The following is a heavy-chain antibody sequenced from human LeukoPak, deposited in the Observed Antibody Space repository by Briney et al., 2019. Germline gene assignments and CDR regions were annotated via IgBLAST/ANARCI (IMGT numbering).Heavy chain of an antibody. CDR3: ARAGYCSGGSCYSYYYYGMDV. CDR2: VNLQGST. D-gene: IGHD2-15*01. J-gene: IGHJ6*02. V-gene: IGHV4-4*02. CDR1: GGSISNTNW. Sequence: SETQSLTCGVSGGSISNTNWWTWVRQPPGKGLEWIGEVNLQGSTNYNPSLKSRVAISVDRSKNQFSLKLSSVTAADTAVYYCARAGYCSGGSCYSYYYYGMDVWGQGTTVTVSS.